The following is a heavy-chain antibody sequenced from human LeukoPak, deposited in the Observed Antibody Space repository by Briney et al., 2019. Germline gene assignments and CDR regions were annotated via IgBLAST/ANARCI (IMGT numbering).Heavy chain of an antibody. V-gene: IGHV3-21*06. Sequence: PGGSLRLSCAASGFTFSTYSMNWIRQAPEKGLEWVSSIATSSDYIYYAGSLKGRFTISRDNAKNSLYLHMNSLRPGDTAVYYCARGRSITILRGVAISDGFDIWGQGTKVTVS. CDR3: ARGRSITILRGVAISDGFDI. D-gene: IGHD3-10*01. J-gene: IGHJ3*02. CDR2: IATSSDYI. CDR1: GFTFSTYS.